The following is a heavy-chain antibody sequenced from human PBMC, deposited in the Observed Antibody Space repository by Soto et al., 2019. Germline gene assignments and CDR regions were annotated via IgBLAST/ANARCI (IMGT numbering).Heavy chain of an antibody. J-gene: IGHJ3*02. V-gene: IGHV1-46*01. Sequence: ASVEGLLQGIWRHLHQLLYTLGATGPWTRPWVDGNIHPSGGGTFYAQKFQGRVTMTGDTSTSTVYMELSSLRSEDTAVYYCARGEKIAVAGKLSVFDIWGQGTMVTVS. CDR2: HPSGGGT. D-gene: IGHD6-19*01. CDR3: ARGEKIAVAGKLSVFDI. CDR1: RHLHQLL.